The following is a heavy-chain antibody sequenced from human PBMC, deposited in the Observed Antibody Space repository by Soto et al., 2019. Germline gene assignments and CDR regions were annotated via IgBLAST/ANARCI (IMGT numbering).Heavy chain of an antibody. V-gene: IGHV4-59*01. J-gene: IGHJ2*01. CDR2: IYYTGSP. CDR3: ANFNWYXDL. Sequence: SGSRQPPGKGLEWIGYIYYTGSPNYNPSLKSRVTISVDTSKNQFSLQLSSVPAADTAVYYCANFNWYXDLWGRGTLVTVS.